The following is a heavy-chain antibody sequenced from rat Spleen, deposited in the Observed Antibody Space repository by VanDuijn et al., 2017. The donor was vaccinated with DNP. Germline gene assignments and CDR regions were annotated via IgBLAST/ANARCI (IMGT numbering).Heavy chain of an antibody. V-gene: IGHV5-27*01. J-gene: IGHJ2*01. D-gene: IGHD1-8*01. CDR3: TTDNYSAPFDY. Sequence: EVQVVESGGGLVQPGRSLTLSCAASGFAFSHYAMAWVRQAPTKGLEWVATITASSGTTYYRDSVKGRFTISTDSAKNTLYLQMDSLRSEDTATYYCTTDNYSAPFDYWGQGVMVTVSS. CDR2: ITASSGTT. CDR1: GFAFSHYA.